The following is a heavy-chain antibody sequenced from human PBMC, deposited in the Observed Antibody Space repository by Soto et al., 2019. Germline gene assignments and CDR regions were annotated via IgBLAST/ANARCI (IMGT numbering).Heavy chain of an antibody. CDR2: IYYSGST. CDR3: ASPNLTAVKQSYYYYYGMDV. Sequence: QLQLQESGPGLVKPSETLSLTCTVSGGSISSSSYYWGWIRQRPGKGLEWIGSIYYSGSTYYNPSPKSRVTISVDTSKDLFSLKLSCVTAADSAVYYCASPNLTAVKQSYYYYYGMDVWGQGTTVTVSS. J-gene: IGHJ6*02. CDR1: GGSISSSSYY. V-gene: IGHV4-39*01. D-gene: IGHD4-17*01.